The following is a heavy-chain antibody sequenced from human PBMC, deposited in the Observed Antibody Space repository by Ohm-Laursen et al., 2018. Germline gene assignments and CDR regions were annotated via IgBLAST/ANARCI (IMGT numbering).Heavy chain of an antibody. J-gene: IGHJ4*02. CDR1: GFTFSSNW. CDR3: SCKDRDY. CDR2: INQDGGAK. V-gene: IGHV3-7*01. Sequence: GSLRLSCSASGFTFSSNWMNWVRQAPGKGLEWVGNINQDGGAKFYMDSVKGRFTISRDNAKNSLYLQMNSLRAEDTALYFCSCKDRDYWGQGTLVTVSS.